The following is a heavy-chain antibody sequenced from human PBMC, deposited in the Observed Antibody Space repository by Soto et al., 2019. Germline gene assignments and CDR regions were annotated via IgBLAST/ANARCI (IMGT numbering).Heavy chain of an antibody. CDR1: GYTFTSYA. J-gene: IGHJ4*02. CDR3: ARESRYCSGGSCYFLTGIDY. V-gene: IGHV1-69*13. Sequence: SVKVSCKASGYTFTSYAISWVRQAPGQGLEWMGGIIPIFGTANYAQKFQGRVTITADESTSTAYMELSSLRSEDTAVYYCARESRYCSGGSCYFLTGIDYWGQGTLVTVSS. CDR2: IIPIFGTA. D-gene: IGHD2-15*01.